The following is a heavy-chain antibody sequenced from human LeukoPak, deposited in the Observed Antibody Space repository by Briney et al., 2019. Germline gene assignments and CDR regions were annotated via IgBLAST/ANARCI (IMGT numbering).Heavy chain of an antibody. D-gene: IGHD1-14*01. CDR3: ARDEPGGSMDV. V-gene: IGHV3-21*01. J-gene: IGHJ6*03. CDR1: GFTFSSYS. Sequence: GGSLRLSCAASGFTFSSYSMNWLRQAPGKGLEWVSSISSSSSYIYYADSLKGRFTISSDNAWNSPYLQMSSRRAVDTAVYYCARDEPGGSMDVWGNGTTVTVSS. CDR2: ISSSSSYI.